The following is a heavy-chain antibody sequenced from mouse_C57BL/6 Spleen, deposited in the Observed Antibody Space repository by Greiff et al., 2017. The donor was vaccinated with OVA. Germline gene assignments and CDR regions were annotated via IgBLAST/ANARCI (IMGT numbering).Heavy chain of an antibody. V-gene: IGHV1-82*01. Sequence: QVQLQQSGPELVKPGASVKISCKASGYAFSSSWMNWVKQRPGKGLEWIGRIYPGDGDTNYNGKFKGKATLTADKSSSTAYMQLSSLTSEDSAVYFCAREKAYDGYYVGYFDVWGTGTTVTVSS. J-gene: IGHJ1*03. CDR2: IYPGDGDT. CDR3: AREKAYDGYYVGYFDV. CDR1: GYAFSSSW. D-gene: IGHD2-3*01.